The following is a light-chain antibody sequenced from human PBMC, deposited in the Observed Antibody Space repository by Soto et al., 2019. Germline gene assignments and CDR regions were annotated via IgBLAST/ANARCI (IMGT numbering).Light chain of an antibody. V-gene: IGKV3-11*01. J-gene: IGKJ5*01. CDR1: QSVSSY. Sequence: EIVLTQSPATLSLSPGERATLSCRASQSVSSYLAWYQQKPGQAPRLLIYDASNRATALPARFSGSGSGTAFTLTISSLEPEDFAVYYCQQRSNWPPNTFGQGTRLEMK. CDR2: DAS. CDR3: QQRSNWPPNT.